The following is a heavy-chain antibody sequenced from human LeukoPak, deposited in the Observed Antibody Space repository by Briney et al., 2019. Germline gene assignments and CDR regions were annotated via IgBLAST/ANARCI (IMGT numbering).Heavy chain of an antibody. CDR3: ARDRLLTYYYGSGVFDI. CDR2: ISAYNGNT. CDR1: GYTFTSYG. D-gene: IGHD3-10*01. J-gene: IGHJ3*02. Sequence: GASVKVSCKASGYTFTSYGISWVRQAPGQGLEWMGWISAYNGNTNYAQKLQGRVTMTTDTSTSTAYMELRSLRSDDTAVYYCARDRLLTYYYGSGVFDIWGQGTMVTVSS. V-gene: IGHV1-18*01.